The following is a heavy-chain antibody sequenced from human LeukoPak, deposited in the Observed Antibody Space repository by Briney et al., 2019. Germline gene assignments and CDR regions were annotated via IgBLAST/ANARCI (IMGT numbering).Heavy chain of an antibody. V-gene: IGHV4-59*10. J-gene: IGHJ5*02. D-gene: IGHD3-22*01. Sequence: SETLSLTFAVYGGSIGISYWRSIRQSADKGLEWIGRMYTRGSTDYNPSLRSRVTVSVDTSKNQFSLKLRSVTAADTAVYYCARADSSGYGFDPWGQGTLVTVSS. CDR3: ARADSSGYGFDP. CDR2: MYTRGST. CDR1: GGSIGISY.